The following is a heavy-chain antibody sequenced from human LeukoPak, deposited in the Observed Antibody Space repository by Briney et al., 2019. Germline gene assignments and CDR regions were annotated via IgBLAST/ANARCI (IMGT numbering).Heavy chain of an antibody. CDR1: GYTFTSYD. V-gene: IGHV1-8*01. Sequence: ASVKVSCKASGYTFTSYDINWVRQATGQGLEWMGWMNPNSGNTGYAQKFQGRVTMTRNTSISTAYMELSSLRSEDTAVYYCARGAPDFWSGYSWYFDLWGRGTLVTVSS. J-gene: IGHJ2*01. D-gene: IGHD3-3*01. CDR3: ARGAPDFWSGYSWYFDL. CDR2: MNPNSGNT.